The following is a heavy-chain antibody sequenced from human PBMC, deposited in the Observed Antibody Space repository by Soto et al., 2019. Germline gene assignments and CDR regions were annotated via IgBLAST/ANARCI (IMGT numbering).Heavy chain of an antibody. CDR2: IYYSGST. J-gene: IGHJ5*02. V-gene: IGHV4-59*04. CDR3: ARQCRGVTCHWFVP. CDR1: GGSSGDFY. D-gene: IGHD2-15*01. Sequence: SETLSLTCDVYGGSSGDFYWGWIRQPPGKGLEWIGYIYYSGSTYYNPSLKSRVTISVDTSKNQFSLKLSSVTAADTAVYYCARQCRGVTCHWFVPWGQGTLVTVSS.